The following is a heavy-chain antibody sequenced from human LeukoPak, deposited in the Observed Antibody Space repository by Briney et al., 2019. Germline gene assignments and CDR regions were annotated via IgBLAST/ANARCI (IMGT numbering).Heavy chain of an antibody. CDR3: ATGYYNSGLRY. Sequence: ASVKVSCKASGYTFTNYDINWVRQAAGQGLEWMGWMNPNSGDTGYAEKFQGRVTMTGDTSMNTAYMELSRLRSDDTAVYSCATGYYNSGLRYWGQGTLVTVSS. J-gene: IGHJ4*02. CDR1: GYTFTNYD. D-gene: IGHD3-22*01. V-gene: IGHV1-8*01. CDR2: MNPNSGDT.